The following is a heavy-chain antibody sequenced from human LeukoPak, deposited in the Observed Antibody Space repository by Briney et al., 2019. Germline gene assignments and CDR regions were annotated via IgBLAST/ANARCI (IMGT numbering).Heavy chain of an antibody. Sequence: ASVKVSCKASGYTFTSYDINWVRQATGQGLEWMGAINPSGGRTTYAQKFQGRVTMTRDTSTSTVYMELSSLRSEDAAVYYCARLRHDNSGPFDYWGQGTLVTVSS. CDR2: INPSGGRT. J-gene: IGHJ4*02. CDR3: ARLRHDNSGPFDY. D-gene: IGHD3-22*01. V-gene: IGHV1-46*01. CDR1: GYTFTSYD.